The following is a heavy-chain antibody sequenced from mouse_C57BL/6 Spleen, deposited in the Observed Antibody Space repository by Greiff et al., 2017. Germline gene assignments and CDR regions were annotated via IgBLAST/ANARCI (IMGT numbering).Heavy chain of an antibody. CDR3: ARRGYGSSYDFDV. CDR2: INPNNGGT. Sequence: EVKLQQSGPELVKPGASVKLSCKASGYTFTDYYMNWVKQSHGKSLEWIGDINPNNGGTSYNQKFKGKATLTVDKSSSTAYMELRSLTSEDSAVYYCARRGYGSSYDFDVWGTGTTVTVSS. CDR1: GYTFTDYY. D-gene: IGHD1-1*01. V-gene: IGHV1-26*01. J-gene: IGHJ1*03.